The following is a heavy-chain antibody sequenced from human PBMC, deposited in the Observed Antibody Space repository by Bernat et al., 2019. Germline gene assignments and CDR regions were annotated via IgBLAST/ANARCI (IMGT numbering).Heavy chain of an antibody. Sequence: EVQMLESGGGLVQPGGSLRLSCTASGFTFSNYAMSWVRQAPGKGLEWVSTIWGSGGRTEYADSVKGRFTISRDNSKNTLYLQMNSLRAEDTAVYYCVRDGGYYYGSGGLNSGGSYYYYGMDVWGQGTTVTVSS. V-gene: IGHV3-23*01. CDR1: GFTFSNYA. D-gene: IGHD3-10*01. CDR2: IWGSGGRT. CDR3: VRDGGYYYGSGGLNSGGSYYYYGMDV. J-gene: IGHJ6*02.